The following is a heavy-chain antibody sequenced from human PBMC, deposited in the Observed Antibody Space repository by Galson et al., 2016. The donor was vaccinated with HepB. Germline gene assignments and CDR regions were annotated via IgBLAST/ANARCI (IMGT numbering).Heavy chain of an antibody. CDR2: ISYDGSNK. CDR3: AKDGRIYCSSASCHDHFHY. Sequence: SLRLSCAASGFTFSSYGMNWVRQAPGKGLEWVAVISYDGSNKKYADSVKGRFTISRDNSKKTLYLQMNSLRAEDTAVYYCAKDGRIYCSSASCHDHFHYWGQGTLVTVSS. V-gene: IGHV3-30*18. J-gene: IGHJ4*02. CDR1: GFTFSSYG. D-gene: IGHD2-2*01.